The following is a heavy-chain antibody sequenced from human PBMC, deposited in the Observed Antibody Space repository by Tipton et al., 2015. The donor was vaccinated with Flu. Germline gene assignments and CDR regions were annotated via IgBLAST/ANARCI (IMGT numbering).Heavy chain of an antibody. J-gene: IGHJ4*02. CDR2: IHRSGTT. Sequence: TLSLTCSVSGDSIGSRYFWGWIRQPPGKGLEWIGNIHRSGTTYHNPSLKNRVTISVDTSKNQFSLKLTSVTAADTAVYYCARDRWEYIRGFDSWGQGTLVTVSS. D-gene: IGHD2/OR15-2a*01. CDR1: GDSIGSRYF. V-gene: IGHV4-38-2*02. CDR3: ARDRWEYIRGFDS.